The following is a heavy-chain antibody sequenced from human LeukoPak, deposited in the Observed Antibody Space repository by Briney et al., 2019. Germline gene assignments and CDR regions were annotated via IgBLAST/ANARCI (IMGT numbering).Heavy chain of an antibody. CDR3: ASTGGSGSYQSDY. CDR1: GGSISSSSYY. D-gene: IGHD3-10*01. CDR2: IYYSGST. V-gene: IGHV4-39*01. J-gene: IGHJ4*02. Sequence: SETLSLTCTVSGGSISSSSYYWGWIRQPPGKGLEWIGSIYYSGSTYYNPSLKSRVTISVETSKNQFSLKLSSVTAADTAVYYCASTGGSGSYQSDYWGQGTLVTVSS.